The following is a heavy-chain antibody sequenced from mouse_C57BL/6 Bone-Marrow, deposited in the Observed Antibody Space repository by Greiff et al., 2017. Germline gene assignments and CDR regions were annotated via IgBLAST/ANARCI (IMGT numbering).Heavy chain of an antibody. CDR2: ILPGSGST. Sequence: QVQLKQSGAELMKPGASVKLSCKATGYTFTGYWIEWVKQRPGHGLEWIGEILPGSGSTNYNEKFKGKATFTADTSSNTAYLQLSSLTTDDSAIYCCARVWLMGPCYFDYWGQGTTLTVSS. CDR3: ARVWLMGPCYFDY. V-gene: IGHV1-9*01. CDR1: GYTFTGYW. D-gene: IGHD2-3*01. J-gene: IGHJ2*01.